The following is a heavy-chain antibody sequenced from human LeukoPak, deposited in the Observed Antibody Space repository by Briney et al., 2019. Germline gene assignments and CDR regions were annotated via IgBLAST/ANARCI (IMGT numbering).Heavy chain of an antibody. V-gene: IGHV3-33*01. CDR3: ARDYGYGNWFAP. CDR1: AFTFSSYG. Sequence: PAGSLSFSCAASAFTFSSYGMHWVRQAPGQGLEWVAVIWYDGSNKYYADSVKGRFTISRDNSTDALYLQMNSLRAEDTAVYYCARDYGYGNWFAPWGQGTLVTVSS. D-gene: IGHD5-12*01. J-gene: IGHJ5*02. CDR2: IWYDGSNK.